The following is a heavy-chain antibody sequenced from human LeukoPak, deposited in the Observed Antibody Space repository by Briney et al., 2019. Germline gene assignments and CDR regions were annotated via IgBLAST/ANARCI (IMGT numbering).Heavy chain of an antibody. CDR3: ARVRCSGGSCYFDYFDY. D-gene: IGHD2-15*01. J-gene: IGHJ4*02. CDR2: IKQDGSEK. V-gene: IGHV3-7*03. CDR1: GFTFSSYG. Sequence: GRSLRLSCAASGFTFSSYGMHWVRQAPGKGLEWVANIKQDGSEKYYVDTVKGRFTISRDNAKNSLYLQMNSLRAEDTAVYYCARVRCSGGSCYFDYFDYWGQGTLVTVSS.